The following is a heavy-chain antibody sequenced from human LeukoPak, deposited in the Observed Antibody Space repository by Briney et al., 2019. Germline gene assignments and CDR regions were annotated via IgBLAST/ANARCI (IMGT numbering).Heavy chain of an antibody. V-gene: IGHV3-7*03. CDR1: GFTFSDYW. Sequence: GGSLRLSCAVSGFTFSDYWMSWVRQAPGKGLERVANIKQDGSVKYYVDSVKGRFTISRDNAKNSLYLQMNSLRVEDTAIYYCARVGEYCSGVSCSSGWFDPWGQGTLVTVSS. D-gene: IGHD2-15*01. J-gene: IGHJ5*02. CDR2: IKQDGSVK. CDR3: ARVGEYCSGVSCSSGWFDP.